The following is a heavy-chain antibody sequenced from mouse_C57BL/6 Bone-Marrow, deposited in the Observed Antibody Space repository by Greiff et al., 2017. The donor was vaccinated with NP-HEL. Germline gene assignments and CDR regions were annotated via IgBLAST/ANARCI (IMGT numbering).Heavy chain of an antibody. CDR2: INPNYGTT. Sequence: EVQLQQSGPELVKPGASVKISCKASGYSFTDYNMNWVKQSNGKSLEWIGVINPNYGTTSYNQKFKGKATLTVDQSSSTAYMQLNSLTSEDSAVYYCLAFITTVVSPSYWYFDVWGTGTTVTVSS. J-gene: IGHJ1*03. V-gene: IGHV1-39*01. D-gene: IGHD1-1*01. CDR3: LAFITTVVSPSYWYFDV. CDR1: GYSFTDYN.